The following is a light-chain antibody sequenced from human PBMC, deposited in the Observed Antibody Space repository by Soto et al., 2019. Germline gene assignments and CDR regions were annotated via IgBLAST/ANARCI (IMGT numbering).Light chain of an antibody. Sequence: IQMTQSPSSLSASVGDRVTITCQASRNIDNYLNWYQQKPGKAPNLLIYDASNLETGAPLRFSGSRSGTHFTLTISSLQPEDIGTYYCHQYYNRPFTFGQGTKLEIK. CDR2: DAS. J-gene: IGKJ2*01. CDR1: RNIDNY. CDR3: HQYYNRPFT. V-gene: IGKV1-33*01.